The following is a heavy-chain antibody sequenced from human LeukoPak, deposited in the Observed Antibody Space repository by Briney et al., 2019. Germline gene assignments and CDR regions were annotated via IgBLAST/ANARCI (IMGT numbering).Heavy chain of an antibody. Sequence: SETLSLTCAVYGGSFSGYYWSWIRQPPGKGLEWIGEINHSGSTNYNPSLRSRVTISVDTSKNQFSLKLSSVTAADTAVYYCARGQDYGSGSLVDYWGQGTLVTVSS. V-gene: IGHV4-34*01. D-gene: IGHD3-10*01. CDR1: GGSFSGYY. CDR3: ARGQDYGSGSLVDY. CDR2: INHSGST. J-gene: IGHJ4*02.